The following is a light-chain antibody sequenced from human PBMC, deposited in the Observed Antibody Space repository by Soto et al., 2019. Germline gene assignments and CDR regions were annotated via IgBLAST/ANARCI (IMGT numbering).Light chain of an antibody. CDR2: EVT. V-gene: IGLV2-8*01. CDR3: SSYAGSNNYV. CDR1: NSDVGGYNY. J-gene: IGLJ1*01. Sequence: SVLTQPPPATVSPGQSVTISLTRNNSDVGGYNYVSWYQQHPGKVPKLMIYEVTKRPSGVPDRFSGSKSGDTASLTVSGLQAEDEADYYCSSYAGSNNYVFGTGTKVTVL.